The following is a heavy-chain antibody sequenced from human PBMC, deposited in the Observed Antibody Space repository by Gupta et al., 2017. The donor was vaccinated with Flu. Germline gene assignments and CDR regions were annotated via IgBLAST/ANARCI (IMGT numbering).Heavy chain of an antibody. J-gene: IGHJ5*02. Sequence: QLQESGPGSVRASETLSLTCTVSGDSIRGSSYWAWIRPPPGGGLENIGQIYFIGRGTYNPSLEGRVSSAVDTTKNTFSLKMHSVTATDTAVDYCARLRTVFLRTCDLWGPGIRVTVSS. V-gene: IGHV4-39*01. CDR3: ARLRTVFLRTCDL. CDR2: IYFIGRG. D-gene: IGHD4-4*01. CDR1: GDSIRGSSY.